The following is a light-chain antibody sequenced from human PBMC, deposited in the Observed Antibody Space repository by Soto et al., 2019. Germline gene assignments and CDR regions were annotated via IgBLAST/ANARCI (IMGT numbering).Light chain of an antibody. CDR1: QGTW. V-gene: IGKV1-5*01. J-gene: IGKJ1*01. CDR2: DAS. CDR3: QQYHNYPRT. Sequence: MRQSPATLSVSPGDGATLSCRASQGTWLAWYQHKPGKAPKFLIYDASSLESGVPSRFSGSGSGTEFTLTISNLQPDDFATYFCQQYHNYPRTFGQGTKVDI.